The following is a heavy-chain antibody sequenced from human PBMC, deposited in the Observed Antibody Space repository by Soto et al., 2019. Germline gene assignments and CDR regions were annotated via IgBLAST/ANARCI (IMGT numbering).Heavy chain of an antibody. D-gene: IGHD1-1*01. CDR3: ARDQVTRTTAQYNWFDP. CDR2: ISYDGSNK. V-gene: IGHV3-30-3*01. Sequence: GGSLRLSCAASGFTFSSYAMHWVRQAPGKGLEWVAVISYDGSNKYYADSVKGRFTISRDNSKNTLYLQMNSLRAEDTAVYYCARDQVTRTTAQYNWFDPWGQGTLVTVS. CDR1: GFTFSSYA. J-gene: IGHJ5*02.